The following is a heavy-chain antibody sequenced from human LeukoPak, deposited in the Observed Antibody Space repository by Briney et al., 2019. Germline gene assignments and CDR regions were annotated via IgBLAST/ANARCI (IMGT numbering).Heavy chain of an antibody. CDR3: TSGYFLGY. CDR2: IRYDGSNK. V-gene: IGHV3-30*02. D-gene: IGHD3-22*01. Sequence: GGSLRLSCAASGFTFSSYGMHWVRQAPGKGLEWVAFIRYDGSNKYYADSVKGRFTISRDNSKNTVYLQMNSLKTEDTAVYYCTSGYFLGYWGQGTLVTVSS. J-gene: IGHJ4*02. CDR1: GFTFSSYG.